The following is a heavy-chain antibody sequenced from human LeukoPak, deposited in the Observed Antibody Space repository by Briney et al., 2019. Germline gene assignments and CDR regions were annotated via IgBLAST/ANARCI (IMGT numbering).Heavy chain of an antibody. D-gene: IGHD2-8*01. V-gene: IGHV3-7*01. CDR2: IKQDGREK. CDR3: ARMGYCTNGVCESRLIFQH. J-gene: IGHJ1*01. Sequence: GGSLRLSCAASGFSFSSYWMSWVRQAPGKGLEWVANIKQDGREKYYVDSVKGRFTISRDNAKNSLYLQMNSLRAEDTAVYYCARMGYCTNGVCESRLIFQHWGQGTLVTVSS. CDR1: GFSFSSYW.